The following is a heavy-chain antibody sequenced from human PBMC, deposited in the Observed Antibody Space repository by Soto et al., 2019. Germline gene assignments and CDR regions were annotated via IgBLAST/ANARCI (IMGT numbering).Heavy chain of an antibody. Sequence: NPSETLSLTCAVSGGSFTSNNWWTWVRQPPGQGLEWIGEIYRTGSTNYNASLKSRVTISLDKSENQFSLKVTSLTAADTAVYYCASRDPGTSVDYWGQGTLVTVSS. CDR2: IYRTGST. CDR1: GGSFTSNNW. D-gene: IGHD1-7*01. CDR3: ASRDPGTSVDY. V-gene: IGHV4-4*02. J-gene: IGHJ4*02.